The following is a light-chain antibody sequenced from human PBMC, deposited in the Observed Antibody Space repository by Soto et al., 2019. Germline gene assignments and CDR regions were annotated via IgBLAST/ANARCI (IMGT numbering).Light chain of an antibody. CDR2: ETS. CDR3: QQYNSYS. Sequence: DIQMTQSPSTLSASVGDRVTITCRASQSISSWLAWYQQKPGKAPKLLIYETSSLEDGVPSRFSGSGSGTEFTLTISSLQPDDFATYYCQQYNSYSFGQGTKVDIK. CDR1: QSISSW. V-gene: IGKV1-5*03. J-gene: IGKJ1*01.